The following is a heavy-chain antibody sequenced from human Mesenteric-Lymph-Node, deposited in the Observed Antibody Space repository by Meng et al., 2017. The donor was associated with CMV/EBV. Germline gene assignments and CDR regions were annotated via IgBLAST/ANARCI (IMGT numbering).Heavy chain of an antibody. J-gene: IGHJ4*02. D-gene: IGHD3-22*01. CDR1: GFTFSHYG. Sequence: GESLKISCAASGFTFSHYGMHWVRQAPGKGLEWVAVIWYDVSNKYYADSVKGRFTISRDNSKNILYLEMNSLRAEDTAVYYCAKVTYYYDSSGYYHFDYWGQGTLVTVSS. CDR3: AKVTYYYDSSGYYHFDY. V-gene: IGHV3-33*06. CDR2: IWYDVSNK.